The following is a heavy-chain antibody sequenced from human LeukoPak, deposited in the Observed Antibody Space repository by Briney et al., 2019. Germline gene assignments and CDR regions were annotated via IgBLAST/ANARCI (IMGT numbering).Heavy chain of an antibody. Sequence: SETLSLTCTVSGGSISSGGYYWSWTRQPPGKGLEWIGYIYYSGSTNYNPSLKSRVTISVDTSKNQFSLKLSSVTAADTAVYYCARHAVEMATMDYFDYWGQGTLVTVSS. V-gene: IGHV4-61*08. CDR3: ARHAVEMATMDYFDY. J-gene: IGHJ4*02. CDR2: IYYSGST. D-gene: IGHD5-24*01. CDR1: GGSISSGGYY.